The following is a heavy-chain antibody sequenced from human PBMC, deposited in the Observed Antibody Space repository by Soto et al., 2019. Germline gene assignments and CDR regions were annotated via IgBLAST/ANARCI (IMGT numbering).Heavy chain of an antibody. CDR3: ARGHEVVTGGAEYFQH. Sequence: QVQLVQSGAEVKKPGASVKVSCKASGYTFTGYYMHWVRQAPGQGLEWMGWINPNSGGTNYAQKFQGRVTMTRDTSISTAYMEPSRLRSDDTAVYYCARGHEVVTGGAEYFQHWGQGTLVTVSS. J-gene: IGHJ1*01. CDR2: INPNSGGT. CDR1: GYTFTGYY. V-gene: IGHV1-2*02. D-gene: IGHD2-15*01.